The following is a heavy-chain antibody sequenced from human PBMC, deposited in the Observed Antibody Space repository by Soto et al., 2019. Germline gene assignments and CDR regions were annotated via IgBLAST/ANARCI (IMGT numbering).Heavy chain of an antibody. Sequence: GESVKISWQACGYIFRYSGIALVRQIPGRGLELVGIIYPEDAATKIRPSLQGRLTMSVDKSINPADVQWSSLEASDTAIYYCVGHRRDRSGSDYFHAMDVWGPGTAVTGSS. V-gene: IGHV5-51*01. CDR1: GYIFRYSG. CDR2: IYPEDAAT. J-gene: IGHJ6*02. CDR3: VGHRRDRSGSDYFHAMDV. D-gene: IGHD3-10*02.